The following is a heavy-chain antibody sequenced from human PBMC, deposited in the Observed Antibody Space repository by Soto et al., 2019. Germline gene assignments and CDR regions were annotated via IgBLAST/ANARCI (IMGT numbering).Heavy chain of an antibody. Sequence: GGSLRLSCAASGFTFDDYAMHWVRQAPGKGLEWVSGISWNSGSIGYADSVKGRFTISRDNAKNSLYLQMNSLRAEDTALYYCAKDISPAYYDILTGPPWGAFDIWGQGTMVTVSS. CDR3: AKDISPAYYDILTGPPWGAFDI. D-gene: IGHD3-9*01. CDR1: GFTFDDYA. V-gene: IGHV3-9*01. CDR2: ISWNSGSI. J-gene: IGHJ3*02.